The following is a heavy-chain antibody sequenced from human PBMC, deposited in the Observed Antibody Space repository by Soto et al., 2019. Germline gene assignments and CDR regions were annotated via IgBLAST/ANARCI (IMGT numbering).Heavy chain of an antibody. Sequence: GGSLRLSCAASGFTFSSYWMSWVRQAPGKGLEWVANIKQDGSEKYYVDSVKGRFTISRDNAKNSLYLQMNSLRAEDTAVYYCARVIPEWAYNWFDPWGQGTLVTVSS. J-gene: IGHJ5*02. CDR1: GFTFSSYW. D-gene: IGHD3-3*01. CDR3: ARVIPEWAYNWFDP. V-gene: IGHV3-7*01. CDR2: IKQDGSEK.